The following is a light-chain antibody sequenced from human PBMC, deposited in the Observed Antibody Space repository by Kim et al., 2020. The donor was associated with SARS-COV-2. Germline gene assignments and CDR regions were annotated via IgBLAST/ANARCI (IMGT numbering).Light chain of an antibody. CDR2: DAS. Sequence: EVVMTQSPATLSVSPGERATLSCWASQSVSINLAWYQQKPGQAPRLLIYDASTRATGVPARFSGSGSGTEFTLPISSLQSEDFAVYYCQQYDVWPPITFGQGTRLEIK. CDR3: QQYDVWPPIT. CDR1: QSVSIN. V-gene: IGKV3-15*01. J-gene: IGKJ5*01.